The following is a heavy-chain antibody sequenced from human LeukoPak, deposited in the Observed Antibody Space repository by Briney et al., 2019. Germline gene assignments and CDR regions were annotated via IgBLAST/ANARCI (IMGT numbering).Heavy chain of an antibody. Sequence: SETLSLTCTVSVGSISSYCWNWIRQPPGKGLEWIGDIYYSGSTNYNPSLKSRVTISVDTSKNQFSLKLSSVSAADTAVYYCARGADSSGYYSIFYFDYWGQGTLVTVSS. CDR1: VGSISSYC. V-gene: IGHV4-59*01. CDR2: IYYSGST. D-gene: IGHD3-22*01. J-gene: IGHJ4*02. CDR3: ARGADSSGYYSIFYFDY.